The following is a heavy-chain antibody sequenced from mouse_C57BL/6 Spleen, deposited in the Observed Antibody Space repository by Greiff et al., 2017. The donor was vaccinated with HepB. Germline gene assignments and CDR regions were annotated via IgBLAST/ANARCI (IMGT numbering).Heavy chain of an antibody. CDR3: ARGDSNYGWFAY. CDR1: GYTFTNYW. V-gene: IGHV1-63*01. J-gene: IGHJ3*01. Sequence: QVQLKESGAELVRPGTSVKMSCKASGYTFTNYWIGWAKQRPGHGLEWIGDIYPGGGYTNYNEKFKGKATLTADKSSSTAYMQFSSLTSEDSAIYYCARGDSNYGWFAYWGQGTLVTVSA. CDR2: IYPGGGYT. D-gene: IGHD2-5*01.